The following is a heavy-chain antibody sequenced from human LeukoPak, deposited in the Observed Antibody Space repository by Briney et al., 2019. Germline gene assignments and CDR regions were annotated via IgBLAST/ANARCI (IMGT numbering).Heavy chain of an antibody. D-gene: IGHD3-22*01. CDR3: ARAVDYYEGQWYYFDY. Sequence: TSVTVSCKASGGTFSNYAISWVRRAPGQGLEWMGGIIPIFGTANYAQKFQGRVTITADESTSTAYMELSSLRSEDTAVYYCARAVDYYEGQWYYFDYWGQGTLVTVSS. CDR1: GGTFSNYA. CDR2: IIPIFGTA. J-gene: IGHJ4*02. V-gene: IGHV1-69*01.